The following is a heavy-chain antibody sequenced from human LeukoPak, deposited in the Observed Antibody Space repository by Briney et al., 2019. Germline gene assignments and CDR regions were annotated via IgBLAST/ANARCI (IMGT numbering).Heavy chain of an antibody. D-gene: IGHD6-13*01. J-gene: IGHJ3*02. Sequence: ASVKVSCKASGYTFTSYGISWVRQAPGQGLEWMGWIGAYNGNTNYAQKLQGRVTMTTDTSTSTAYMELRSLRSDDTAVYYCASDRWRGSSWYAKAFDIWGQGTMVTVSS. V-gene: IGHV1-18*01. CDR2: IGAYNGNT. CDR1: GYTFTSYG. CDR3: ASDRWRGSSWYAKAFDI.